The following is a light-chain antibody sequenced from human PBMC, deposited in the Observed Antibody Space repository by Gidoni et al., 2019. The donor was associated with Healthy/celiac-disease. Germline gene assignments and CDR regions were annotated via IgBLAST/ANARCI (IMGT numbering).Light chain of an antibody. CDR2: EVS. CDR3: SSYTSSSTLV. V-gene: IGLV2-14*01. CDR1: SSDVGGYNY. Sequence: QPALTQPASVSGSPGQSITISCNGTSSDVGGYNYVSWYQQHPGNAPKLIIYEVSNRPSGVSNRFSGSKSGNTASPTISGLQAEDEADYYCSSYTSSSTLVFGGGTKLTVL. J-gene: IGLJ2*01.